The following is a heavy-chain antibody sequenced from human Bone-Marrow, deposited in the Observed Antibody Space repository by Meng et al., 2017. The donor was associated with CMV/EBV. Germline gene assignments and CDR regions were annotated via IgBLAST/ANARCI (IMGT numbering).Heavy chain of an antibody. CDR2: IGSDGSST. J-gene: IGHJ2*01. Sequence: GGSLRLSCAASGFTFSSYAMHWVRQAPGRGLEYVSAIGSDGSSTSYADSVKGRFTISRDNSKNTLFLQMGSLRAEDMAVYYCARGWDYWYFALWGRGHRV. CDR3: ARGWDYWYFAL. V-gene: IGHV3-64*02. D-gene: IGHD1-26*01. CDR1: GFTFSSYA.